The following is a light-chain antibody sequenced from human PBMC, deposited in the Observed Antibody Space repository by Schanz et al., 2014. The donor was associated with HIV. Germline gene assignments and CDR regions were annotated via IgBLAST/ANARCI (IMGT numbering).Light chain of an antibody. CDR3: GAWDSSLSGGL. V-gene: IGLV1-51*01. J-gene: IGLJ2*01. CDR1: TSNIGATSH. Sequence: QSVLTQPPSVSGAPGQGVTISCTGSTSNIGATSHVHWYQQLPGTAPKLLIYDNGRRASGIPDRFSASKSGTSASLDITGLQTGDEADYYCGAWDSSLSGGLFGGGTKLTVL. CDR2: DNG.